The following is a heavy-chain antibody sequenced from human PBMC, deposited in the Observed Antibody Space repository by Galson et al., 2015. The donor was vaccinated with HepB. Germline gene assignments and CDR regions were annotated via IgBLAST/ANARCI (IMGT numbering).Heavy chain of an antibody. J-gene: IGHJ4*02. CDR2: ISAGGDST. CDR3: AKDRWTREAARPFDY. V-gene: IGHV3-23*01. Sequence: SLRLSCAVSGVTLSDYAMNWVRQAPGKGLEWVSTISAGGDSTSYADSVQGRFTISKDNSKNTVYLQLSSLRVEDTAVYFCAKDRWTREAARPFDYWGQGTLVTVSS. D-gene: IGHD6-6*01. CDR1: GVTLSDYA.